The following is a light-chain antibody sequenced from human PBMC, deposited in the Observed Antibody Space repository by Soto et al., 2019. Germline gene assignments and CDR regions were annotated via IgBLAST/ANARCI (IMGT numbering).Light chain of an antibody. J-gene: IGKJ4*01. CDR3: QQYNSWPLT. Sequence: DIPMTQSPLSLSASVGDRVTITCRASQGIGNYVAWFQQKPGTVPKLLIYAASTLQAGVPSRFSGSGSGTEFTLTISTLQSEDFAVYYCQQYNSWPLTVGGGTKVDIK. CDR1: QGIGNY. V-gene: IGKV1-27*01. CDR2: AAS.